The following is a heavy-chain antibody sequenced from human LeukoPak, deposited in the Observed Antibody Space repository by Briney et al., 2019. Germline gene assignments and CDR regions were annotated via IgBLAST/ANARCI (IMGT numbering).Heavy chain of an antibody. CDR1: GFTFSSYW. Sequence: GGSLRLSCAASGFTFSSYWMHWVRQAPGKGLVWVSRINSDGSSISYADSVKGRFTISRDNAKNTLYLQMNSLRAEDTAVYYCAVIGGYYRYYYMDVWGKGTTVTVSS. D-gene: IGHD3-22*01. V-gene: IGHV3-74*01. J-gene: IGHJ6*03. CDR2: INSDGSSI. CDR3: AVIGGYYRYYYMDV.